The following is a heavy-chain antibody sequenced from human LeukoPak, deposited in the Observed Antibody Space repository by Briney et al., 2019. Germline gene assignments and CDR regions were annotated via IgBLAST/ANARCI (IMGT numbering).Heavy chain of an antibody. CDR2: IYYSGST. CDR1: GASISIYY. V-gene: IGHV4-59*05. CDR3: ATDDRDGYNFNY. D-gene: IGHD5-12*01. Sequence: SETLSLTCTVSGASISIYYWSWIRQPPGKGLEWIGSIYYSGSTYYNPSLKSRVTISVDTSKNQFSLKLSSVTAADTAVYYCATDDRDGYNFNYWGQGTLVTVS. J-gene: IGHJ4*02.